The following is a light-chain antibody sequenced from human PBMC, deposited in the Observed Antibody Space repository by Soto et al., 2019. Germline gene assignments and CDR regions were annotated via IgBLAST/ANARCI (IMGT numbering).Light chain of an antibody. CDR1: QTISSW. V-gene: IGKV1-5*01. Sequence: DLQMTQSPSTLSGSVGDRFTITCRSSQTISSWLAWYQQKPGKAPKLLIYDASSLESGVPSRFSGSGSGTEFTLTISSLQPDDFANSDCQQYNTYSPERTFGQGTKVDI. CDR3: QQYNTYSPERT. CDR2: DAS. J-gene: IGKJ1*01.